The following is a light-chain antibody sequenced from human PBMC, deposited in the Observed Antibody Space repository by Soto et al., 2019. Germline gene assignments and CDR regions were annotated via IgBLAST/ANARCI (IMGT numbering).Light chain of an antibody. CDR3: QQYNNWPFGT. CDR2: GAS. J-gene: IGKJ1*01. V-gene: IGKV3-15*01. CDR1: QSVSSN. Sequence: EIVMTQSPATLSVSPGERATLSCRASQSVSSNLAWYQQKPGQAPRLLIYGASTRATGIPARFSGSGSGTEFTLTISSLQSEDFAVYYCQQYNNWPFGTFGQVTKVEIK.